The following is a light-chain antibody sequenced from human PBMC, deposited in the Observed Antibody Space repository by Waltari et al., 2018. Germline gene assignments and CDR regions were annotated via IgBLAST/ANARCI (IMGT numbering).Light chain of an antibody. V-gene: IGLV2-8*01. CDR2: EVS. Sequence: QSALTQPPSASGSPGQSVSISCTGTSSDVGGYKYVSWYQQHPGQAPKLLIYEVSKRHSGVPVRFSGSKSGNTASLTVSVLQVEDEAGYYCSSYAGNNVVFGGGTKLTVL. CDR1: SSDVGGYKY. CDR3: SSYAGNNVV. J-gene: IGLJ2*01.